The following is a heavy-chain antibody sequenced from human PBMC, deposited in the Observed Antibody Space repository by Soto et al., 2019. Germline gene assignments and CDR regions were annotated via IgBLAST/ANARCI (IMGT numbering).Heavy chain of an antibody. CDR1: GGTFSSYA. J-gene: IGHJ6*02. CDR2: IIPIFGTA. D-gene: IGHD2-15*01. V-gene: IGHV1-69*01. CDR3: ARIGGYCSGGSRRHGRDYYYYGMDV. Sequence: QVQLVKSGAEVKKPGSSVKVSCKASGGTFSSYAISWVRQAPGQGLEWMGGIIPIFGTANYAQKFQGRVTSAADESTTTAYMELSSLRSEDTAVYYCARIGGYCSGGSRRHGRDYYYYGMDVWGQGTTVTVSS.